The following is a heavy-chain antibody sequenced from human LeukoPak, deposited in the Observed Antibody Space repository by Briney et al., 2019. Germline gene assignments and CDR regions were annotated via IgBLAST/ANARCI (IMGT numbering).Heavy chain of an antibody. V-gene: IGHV3-48*01. D-gene: IGHD4-11*01. CDR2: ISSTSSTI. J-gene: IGHJ4*02. Sequence: GGSLRLSCAASGFTFSSYEMNWVRQAPGKGLEWVSYISSTSSTIYYADSVKGRFTISRDNAKNSLYLQMNSLRAEDTAVYYCARAHPGDYSDFQFDYWGQGTLVTVSS. CDR1: GFTFSSYE. CDR3: ARAHPGDYSDFQFDY.